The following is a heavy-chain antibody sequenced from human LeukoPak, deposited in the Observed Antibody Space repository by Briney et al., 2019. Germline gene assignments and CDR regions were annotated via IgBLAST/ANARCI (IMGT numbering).Heavy chain of an antibody. CDR2: IYYSGST. V-gene: IGHV4-39*07. J-gene: IGHJ4*02. Sequence: SETLSLTCTVSGDSISSTYSWGWIRQPPGKGLEWIGNIYYSGSTYYNPSLKSRVTISVDTSKNQFSLKLSSVTAADTAVYYCARGYSSGSYYFDYWGQGTLVTVSS. D-gene: IGHD6-19*01. CDR1: GDSISSTYS. CDR3: ARGYSSGSYYFDY.